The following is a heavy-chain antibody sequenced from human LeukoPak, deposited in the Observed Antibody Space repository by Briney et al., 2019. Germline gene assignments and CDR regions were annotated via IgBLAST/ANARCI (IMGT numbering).Heavy chain of an antibody. CDR2: TYYRSKWYN. D-gene: IGHD2-15*01. Sequence: SQTLSLTCAISGDSVSSNSAAWNWIRQSPSRGLEWLGRTYYRSKWYNDYAVSVKSRITINPDTSKNQFSLQLNSVTPEDTAVYYCAREADIVVVVAATRRSTPGTFQHWGQGTLVTVSS. CDR1: GDSVSSNSAA. V-gene: IGHV6-1*01. CDR3: AREADIVVVVAATRRSTPGTFQH. J-gene: IGHJ1*01.